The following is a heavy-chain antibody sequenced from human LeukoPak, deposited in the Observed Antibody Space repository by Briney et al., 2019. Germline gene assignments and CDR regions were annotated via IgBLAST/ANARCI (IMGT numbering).Heavy chain of an antibody. CDR3: ASGSYSPDAFDI. Sequence: PSETLSLTCTVSGGSISSYYWSWIRQPPGKGLEWIGYIYYSGSTNYNPSLKSRVTISVDTSKNQFSLKLSSVTAADTAVCYCASGSYSPDAFDIWGQGTMVTVSS. V-gene: IGHV4-59*01. CDR1: GGSISSYY. J-gene: IGHJ3*02. CDR2: IYYSGST. D-gene: IGHD1-26*01.